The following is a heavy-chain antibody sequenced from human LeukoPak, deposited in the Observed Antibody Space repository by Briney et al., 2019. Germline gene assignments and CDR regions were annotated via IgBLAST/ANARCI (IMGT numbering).Heavy chain of an antibody. CDR1: GFTFSSYG. D-gene: IGHD5-12*01. CDR2: IRYDGSNK. J-gene: IGHJ4*02. V-gene: IGHV3-30*02. Sequence: PGGSLRLSCAASGFTFSSYGMHWVRQAPGKGLEWVAFIRYDGSNKYYADSVKGRFTISRDNSKNTLYLQMSSLRAEDTAVYYCSKRDIVAGVVDRWGQGALVTVSS. CDR3: SKRDIVAGVVDR.